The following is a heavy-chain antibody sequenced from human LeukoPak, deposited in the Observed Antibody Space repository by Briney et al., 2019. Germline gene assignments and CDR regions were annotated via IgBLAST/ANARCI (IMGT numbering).Heavy chain of an antibody. Sequence: SETLSLTCTVSGGSISGYYWTWIRQPPGKGLEWIGYIYYSGSTNYSPSLKSRVTMSVDTSKNQFSLKLSSVTAADTAVYYCARQAAYSGSSLDFDYWGQGILVTVSS. CDR1: GGSISGYY. CDR2: IYYSGST. CDR3: ARQAAYSGSSLDFDY. D-gene: IGHD1-26*01. J-gene: IGHJ4*02. V-gene: IGHV4-59*08.